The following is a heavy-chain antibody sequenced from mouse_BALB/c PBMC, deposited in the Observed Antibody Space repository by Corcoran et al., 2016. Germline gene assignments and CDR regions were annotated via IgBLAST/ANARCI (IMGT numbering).Heavy chain of an antibody. V-gene: IGHV1-26*01. CDR2: IIPYNGAT. CDR3: ARVGYDYYFDY. CDR1: GYSFTGSY. D-gene: IGHD2-4*01. Sequence: EVQMQQSGPELVKPGASVKISCKASGYSFTGSYMHWVRQSHVKSLEWIGRIIPYNGATSYNQNFKDKASLTVDKSSSTAYMELHSLTSEDSAVYYCARVGYDYYFDYWGQGTTLAVSS. J-gene: IGHJ2*01.